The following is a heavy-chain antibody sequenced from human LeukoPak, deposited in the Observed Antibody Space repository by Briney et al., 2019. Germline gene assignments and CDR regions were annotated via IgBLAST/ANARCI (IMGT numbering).Heavy chain of an antibody. CDR2: INHSGST. V-gene: IGHV4-34*01. CDR3: ARGRRFHYYYGSGSYRQYNWFDP. CDR1: GGSFSGYY. Sequence: PSETLSLTCAVYGGSFSGYYWSWIRQPPGKGLEWIGEINHSGSTDYNPSLKSRVTISVDTSKNQFSLKLSSVTAADTAVYYCARGRRFHYYYGSGSYRQYNWFDPWGQGTLVTVFS. D-gene: IGHD3-10*01. J-gene: IGHJ5*02.